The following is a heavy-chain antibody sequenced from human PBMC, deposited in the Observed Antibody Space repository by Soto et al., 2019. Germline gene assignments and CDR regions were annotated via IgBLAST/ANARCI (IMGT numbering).Heavy chain of an antibody. Sequence: EIQLLESGGGLAQPGGSLRLSCVASGFSFSEYGMSWVRQTPQKTLEWVASISGNKMTTFYPDSVKGRFFIYRDNSDNTLHLQMNSLRDDDTAIYYCAKRRLNTITSLSDWWGQGVQVTVSS. V-gene: IGHV3-23*01. J-gene: IGHJ1*01. CDR3: AKRRLNTITSLSDW. CDR2: ISGNKMTT. D-gene: IGHD3-16*02. CDR1: GFSFSEYG.